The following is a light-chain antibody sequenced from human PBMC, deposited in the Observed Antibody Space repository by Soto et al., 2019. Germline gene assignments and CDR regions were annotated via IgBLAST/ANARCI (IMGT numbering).Light chain of an antibody. J-gene: IGLJ2*01. Sequence: QSALTQPASVSGSPGQSITISCTGTSDDVGNFNLVSWYQHHPGKAPNLIISEVSKRPSGVSNRFSGSKSGNMASLTISGLQAEDEADYYCCSYAGGSIYVLFGGGTKLTVL. CDR2: EVS. V-gene: IGLV2-23*02. CDR1: SDDVGNFNL. CDR3: CSYAGGSIYVL.